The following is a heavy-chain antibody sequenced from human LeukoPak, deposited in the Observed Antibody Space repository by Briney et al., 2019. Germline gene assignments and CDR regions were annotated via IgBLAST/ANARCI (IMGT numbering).Heavy chain of an antibody. J-gene: IGHJ4*02. CDR2: IYYSGST. Sequence: SETLSLTCTVSGGSISSYYWSWIRQPPGKGLEWLGYIYYSGSTNYNPSLKSRVTISVDTSKNQFSLKLSSVTAADTAVYYYARDWGRYYYDSSGYYELGYWGQGTLVTVSS. CDR3: ARDWGRYYYDSSGYYELGY. CDR1: GGSISSYY. D-gene: IGHD3-22*01. V-gene: IGHV4-59*01.